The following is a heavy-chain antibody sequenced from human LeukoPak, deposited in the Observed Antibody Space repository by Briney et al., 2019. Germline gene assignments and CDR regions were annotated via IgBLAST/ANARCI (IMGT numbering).Heavy chain of an antibody. CDR3: ARPCSGGSCYQGY. CDR1: GFTFSSYG. D-gene: IGHD2-15*01. V-gene: IGHV3-30*03. CDR2: ISYDGSNK. J-gene: IGHJ4*02. Sequence: GGSLRLSCAASGFTFSSYGMHWVRQAPGKGLEWVAVISYDGSNKYYADPVKGRFTISRDNSKNTLYLQMNSLRAEDTAVFYCARPCSGGSCYQGYWGQGTLVTVSS.